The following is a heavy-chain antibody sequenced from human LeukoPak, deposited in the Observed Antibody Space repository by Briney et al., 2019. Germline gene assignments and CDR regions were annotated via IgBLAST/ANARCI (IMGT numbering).Heavy chain of an antibody. Sequence: GASVKVSCKASNYTFSSLGSGNSFISFAISWVRQAPGQGLEWMGWISAYYGTTNYAQKFKGRVTMTTDTSTSTVYMELRSLRSDDTAVYYCARGRRRRFGELLGLGRWNDAFDIWGQGTMVTVSS. CDR2: ISAYYGTT. D-gene: IGHD3-10*01. J-gene: IGHJ3*02. V-gene: IGHV1-18*01. CDR3: ARGRRRRFGELLGLGRWNDAFDI. CDR1: NYTFSSLGSGNSFISFA.